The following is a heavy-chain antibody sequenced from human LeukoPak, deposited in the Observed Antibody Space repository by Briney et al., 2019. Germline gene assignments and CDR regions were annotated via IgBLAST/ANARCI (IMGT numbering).Heavy chain of an antibody. V-gene: IGHV3-23*01. D-gene: IGHD3-16*01. CDR2: LRGDGET. J-gene: IGHJ4*02. CDR3: AKASWVSRADAVL. Sequence: GSLRLSCAVSGITFSSYAMSWVRQAPARGLEWVSSLRGDGETFYIDSVKGRFTLSRDESRNTVYLQLNNLRVEDTAVYFCAKASWVSRADAVLWGQGTLVTVSS. CDR1: GITFSSYA.